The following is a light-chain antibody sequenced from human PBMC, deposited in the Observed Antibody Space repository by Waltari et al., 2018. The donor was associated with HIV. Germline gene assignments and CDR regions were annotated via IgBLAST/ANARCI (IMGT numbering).Light chain of an antibody. Sequence: QSVFTQPPSVSAAPSQKVTISSSGSSSNIGRHYLSWYQPLPGTAPKLLIYENDKRPSGIPDRFSGSKSGTSATLGITGLQTGDEAHYYCGTWDSGLSTGGVFGGGTKLTVL. CDR2: END. CDR1: SSNIGRHY. V-gene: IGLV1-51*02. J-gene: IGLJ3*02. CDR3: GTWDSGLSTGGV.